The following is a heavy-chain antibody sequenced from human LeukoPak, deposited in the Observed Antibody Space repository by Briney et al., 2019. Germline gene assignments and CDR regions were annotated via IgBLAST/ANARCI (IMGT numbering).Heavy chain of an antibody. V-gene: IGHV4-34*01. CDR2: INHSGST. Sequence: SETLSLTCAVYGGSFSGYYWSWIRQPPGKGLEWIGEINHSGSTNYNPSLKSRVTISVDTSKNQLSLKLSSVTAADTAVYYCARALVVVVAATRLNWFDPWGQGTLVTVSS. J-gene: IGHJ5*02. CDR1: GGSFSGYY. D-gene: IGHD2-15*01. CDR3: ARALVVVVAATRLNWFDP.